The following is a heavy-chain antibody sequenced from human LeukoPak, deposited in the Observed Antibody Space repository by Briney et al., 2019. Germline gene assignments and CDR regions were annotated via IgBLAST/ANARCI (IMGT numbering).Heavy chain of an antibody. Sequence: GGSLRLSCVASGFTVTSNYMSWVRQAPGKGLEWVSVIYSGGSTYYADSVKGRFTISRDNSKNTLYLQMNSLRAEDTAVYYCARAAAGFYYYYGMDVWGQGTTVTVSS. CDR2: IYSGGST. D-gene: IGHD6-13*01. CDR1: GFTVTSNY. J-gene: IGHJ6*02. V-gene: IGHV3-66*01. CDR3: ARAAAGFYYYYGMDV.